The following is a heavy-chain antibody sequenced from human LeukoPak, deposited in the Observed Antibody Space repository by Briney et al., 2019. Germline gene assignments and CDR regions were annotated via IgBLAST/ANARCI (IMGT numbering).Heavy chain of an antibody. V-gene: IGHV4-34*01. Sequence: PSETLSLTCAVYGGSFSGYYWSWIRQPPGKGLEWIGEINHSGSTNYNPSLESRVTISVDTSKNQFSLKLSSVTAADTAVYYCARARYVNSFYAFDIWGQGTLVTVPS. CDR1: GGSFSGYY. J-gene: IGHJ3*02. D-gene: IGHD3-9*01. CDR3: ARARYVNSFYAFDI. CDR2: INHSGST.